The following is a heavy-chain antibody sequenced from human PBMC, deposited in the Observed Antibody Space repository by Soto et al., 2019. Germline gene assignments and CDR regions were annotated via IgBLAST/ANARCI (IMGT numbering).Heavy chain of an antibody. CDR2: ISAYNGNT. Sequence: GASVKVSCKASGYTFTSYGISWVRQAPGQGLEWVGWISAYNGNTNYAQKLQGRVTMTTDTSTSTAYMELRSLRSDDTAVYYCARTARQYSSSSALDYWGQGTLVTVSS. J-gene: IGHJ4*02. CDR1: GYTFTSYG. D-gene: IGHD6-6*01. V-gene: IGHV1-18*04. CDR3: ARTARQYSSSSALDY.